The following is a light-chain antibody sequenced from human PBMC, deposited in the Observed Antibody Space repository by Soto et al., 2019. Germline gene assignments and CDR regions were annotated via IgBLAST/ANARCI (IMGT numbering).Light chain of an antibody. V-gene: IGKV1-39*01. CDR2: AAS. J-gene: IGKJ1*01. Sequence: DIQMTQSPSSLSATIGDRVTITCRASQSISSALNWYQHKPGKAPNLLIRAASSLQSGVPSRFSGSGSGTDFTLTISSLQPEDVATYYCQQSYTTPTFCQGTKVEIK. CDR1: QSISSA. CDR3: QQSYTTPT.